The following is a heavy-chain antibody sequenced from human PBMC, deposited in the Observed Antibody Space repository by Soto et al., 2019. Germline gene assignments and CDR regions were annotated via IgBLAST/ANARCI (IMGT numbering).Heavy chain of an antibody. D-gene: IGHD6-13*01. J-gene: IGHJ5*02. V-gene: IGHV4-59*01. Sequence: QVQLQESGPGLVKPSETLSLTCTVSGGSISSYYWSWIRQPPGKGLEWIGYIYYSGSTNYNPSLKSRVPISVDTSKHQFSLKLSSVTAADTAVYYCARYSRSLVWFDPWGQGTLVTVSS. CDR1: GGSISSYY. CDR2: IYYSGST. CDR3: ARYSRSLVWFDP.